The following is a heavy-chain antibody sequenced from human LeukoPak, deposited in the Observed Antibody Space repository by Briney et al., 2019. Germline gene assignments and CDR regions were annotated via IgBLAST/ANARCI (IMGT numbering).Heavy chain of an antibody. CDR3: AKDRCSGGSCYYFDY. Sequence: PGGSLRLSCAASGFTFSSYAMSWVRQAPGKGLEWVSASSGSGGSTYYADSVKGRFTISRDNSKNTLYLQMNSLRVEDTAVYYCAKDRCSGGSCYYFDYWGQGTLVTVSS. CDR2: SSGSGGST. D-gene: IGHD2-15*01. J-gene: IGHJ4*02. V-gene: IGHV3-23*01. CDR1: GFTFSSYA.